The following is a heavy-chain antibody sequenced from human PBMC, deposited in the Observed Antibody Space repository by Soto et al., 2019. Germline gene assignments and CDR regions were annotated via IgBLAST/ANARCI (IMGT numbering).Heavy chain of an antibody. J-gene: IGHJ4*02. CDR2: IYPGDSDT. CDR3: ARVIVATRYCSGGSCDDYFDY. V-gene: IGHV5-51*01. Sequence: PGESLKISCKGSGYSFTSYWIGWVRQMPGKGLEWMGIIYPGDSDTRYSPSFQGQVTISADKSISTAYLQWSSLKASDTAMYYCARVIVATRYCSGGSCDDYFDYWGQGTLVTVSS. D-gene: IGHD2-15*01. CDR1: GYSFTSYW.